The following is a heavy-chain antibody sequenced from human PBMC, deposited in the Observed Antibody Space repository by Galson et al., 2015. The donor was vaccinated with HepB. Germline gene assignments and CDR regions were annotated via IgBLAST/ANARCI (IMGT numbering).Heavy chain of an antibody. J-gene: IGHJ3*02. CDR1: GGTFSIYA. CDR2: IIPIFGTA. V-gene: IGHV1-69*13. Sequence: SVKVSCKDSGGTFSIYAISWVRQAPGQGLEWMGGIIPIFGTANYAQKFQGRVTITADESTSTAYMELSSLRSEDTAVYYCARDQQTSNYYDSSGYYYVYAFDIWGQGTMVTVSS. D-gene: IGHD3-22*01. CDR3: ARDQQTSNYYDSSGYYYVYAFDI.